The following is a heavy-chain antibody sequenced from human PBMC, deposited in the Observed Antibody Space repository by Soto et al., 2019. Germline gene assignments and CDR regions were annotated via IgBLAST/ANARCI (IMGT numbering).Heavy chain of an antibody. CDR1: GFSLSTSGVG. D-gene: IGHD6-6*01. Sequence: QITLKESGPTLVKPTQTLTLTYTFSGFSLSTSGVGVGWIRQPPGKALEWLALIYWDDDKRYSPSLKSRLTITKDTSKNQVVITMTNMDPVDTATYYCAHTHEYSSSYYFDYWGQGTLVTVSS. CDR3: AHTHEYSSSYYFDY. CDR2: IYWDDDK. V-gene: IGHV2-5*02. J-gene: IGHJ4*02.